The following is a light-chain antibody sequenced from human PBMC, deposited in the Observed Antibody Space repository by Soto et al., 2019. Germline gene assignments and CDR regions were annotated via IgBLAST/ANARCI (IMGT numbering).Light chain of an antibody. V-gene: IGKV1-16*01. J-gene: IGKJ4*01. CDR3: QHDESFPLT. CDR1: QGINKF. CDR2: TAS. Sequence: DIQMTQSPSSLSASVGDSVTITCRASQGINKFLAWFQQKPGTAPKSLISTASRLQSGVPSRFSGSGSGTHFTLTINNLQPEDFATYYCQHDESFPLTFGGGTRVEIK.